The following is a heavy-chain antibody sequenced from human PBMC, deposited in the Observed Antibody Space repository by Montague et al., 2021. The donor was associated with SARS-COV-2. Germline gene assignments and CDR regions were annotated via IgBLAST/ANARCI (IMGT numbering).Heavy chain of an antibody. CDR3: ARTTYCDLASIYYYVMVV. CDR2: IYYSGST. V-gene: IGHV4-59*08. J-gene: IGHJ6*02. D-gene: IGHD2-21*01. CDR1: GGSINNYY. Sequence: SETLSLTCTVSGGSINNYYWSWIRQPPGRGLEWIGYIYYSGSTEYSPSLKSRVTMSMDTSKNQFSLRLNSVTAADTAVYFCARTTYCDLASIYYYVMVVWGQGTMVTVSS.